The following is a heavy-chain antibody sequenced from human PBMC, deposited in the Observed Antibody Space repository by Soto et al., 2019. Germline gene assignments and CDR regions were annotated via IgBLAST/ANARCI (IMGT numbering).Heavy chain of an antibody. D-gene: IGHD3-16*01. CDR1: GGSFSGYY. CDR2: INHSGST. Sequence: SETLSLTCAVYGGSFSGYYWSWIRQPPGKGLEWIGEINHSGSTNYNPSLKSRVTISVDTSKNQFSLKLSSVTAADTAVYYCARGFRRGLFGNWFDPWGQGTLVTVSS. J-gene: IGHJ5*02. CDR3: ARGFRRGLFGNWFDP. V-gene: IGHV4-34*01.